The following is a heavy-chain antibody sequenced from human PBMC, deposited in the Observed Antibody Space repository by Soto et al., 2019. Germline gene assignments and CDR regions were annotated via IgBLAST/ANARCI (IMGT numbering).Heavy chain of an antibody. D-gene: IGHD3-10*01. V-gene: IGHV3-21*01. Sequence: PGGSLRLSCAASGFTFSTYTMNWVRQAPGKGLEWVSSISAGSRSIYYTDSLKGRSTVSRDNSKNSLYLQINSLKADDTAVYYCARSTPGHPFDIWGQGTMVTVSS. CDR1: GFTFSTYT. J-gene: IGHJ3*02. CDR2: ISAGSRSI. CDR3: ARSTPGHPFDI.